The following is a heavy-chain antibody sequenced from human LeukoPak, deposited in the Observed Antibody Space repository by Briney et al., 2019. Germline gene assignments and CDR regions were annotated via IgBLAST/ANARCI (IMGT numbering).Heavy chain of an antibody. J-gene: IGHJ5*02. Sequence: PSETLSLTCTVSGGSISSGGYYWSWIRQHPGKGLEWIGYIYYSGSTYCNPSLKSRVTISVDTSKNQFSLKLSSVTAADTAVYYCARDIVVVVAARPRSNWFDPWGQGTLVTVSS. CDR2: IYYSGST. CDR1: GGSISSGGYY. D-gene: IGHD2-15*01. CDR3: ARDIVVVVAARPRSNWFDP. V-gene: IGHV4-31*03.